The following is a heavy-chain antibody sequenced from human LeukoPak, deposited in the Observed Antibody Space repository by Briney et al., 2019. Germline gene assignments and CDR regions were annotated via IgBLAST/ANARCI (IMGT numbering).Heavy chain of an antibody. Sequence: GALVKVSCKAAGYTFTSYAMNCVRQAPGQGLEWMGWINTNTGNPTYAQGFTGRFVFSLDTSVSTAYLQISSLKAEDTAVFYCASVRGYSGYELDYWGQGTLVTVSS. CDR2: INTNTGNP. D-gene: IGHD5-12*01. CDR3: ASVRGYSGYELDY. J-gene: IGHJ4*02. V-gene: IGHV7-4-1*02. CDR1: GYTFTSYA.